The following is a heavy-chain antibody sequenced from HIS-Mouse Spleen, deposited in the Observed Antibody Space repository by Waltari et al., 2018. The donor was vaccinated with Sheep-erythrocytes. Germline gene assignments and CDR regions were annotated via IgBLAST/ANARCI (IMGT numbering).Heavy chain of an antibody. CDR3: ARASPIYDYVWGSYRPGYFQH. J-gene: IGHJ1*01. CDR1: GGSISSGGYY. D-gene: IGHD3-16*02. CDR2: IYYSGGT. Sequence: QVQLQESGPGLVKPSQTLSLTCTVSGGSISSGGYYWSWIRQHPGKGLEWIGYIYYSGGTYHNPALKSRVTIAVDTSKNQFSLKLSSVTAADTAVYYCARASPIYDYVWGSYRPGYFQHWGQGTLVTVSS. V-gene: IGHV4-31*03.